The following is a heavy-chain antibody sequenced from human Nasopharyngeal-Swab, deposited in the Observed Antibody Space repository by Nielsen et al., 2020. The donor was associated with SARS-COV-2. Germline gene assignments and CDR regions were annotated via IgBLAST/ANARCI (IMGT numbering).Heavy chain of an antibody. CDR3: ARGGKRNSEKIRYCSSSSCYFDYYYYYMDV. CDR1: GFTFSNYS. D-gene: IGHD2-2*01. V-gene: IGHV3-48*01. Sequence: GESLKISCAASGFTFSNYSMNWVRQAPGKGLEWVSYISSSGSTIYYADSVKGRFTISRDNAKNSLYLQMNSLRVEDTAVYYCARGGKRNSEKIRYCSSSSCYFDYYYYYMDVWGKGTTVTVSS. CDR2: ISSSGSTI. J-gene: IGHJ6*03.